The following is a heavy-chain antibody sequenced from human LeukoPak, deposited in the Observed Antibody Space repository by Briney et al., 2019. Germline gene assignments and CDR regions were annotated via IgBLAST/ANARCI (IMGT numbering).Heavy chain of an antibody. J-gene: IGHJ3*02. CDR1: GGSIRSSYYY. Sequence: SETLSLTCTVSGGSIRSSYYYWSWIRQPPGKGLEWIGYIYYSGSTYYNPSLKSRFTISLDTSKNQISLKLSSVTAADTAVYYCARDRGVVSGAFDIWGQGTMVTVSS. V-gene: IGHV4-30-4*01. CDR3: ARDRGVVSGAFDI. D-gene: IGHD4-23*01. CDR2: IYYSGST.